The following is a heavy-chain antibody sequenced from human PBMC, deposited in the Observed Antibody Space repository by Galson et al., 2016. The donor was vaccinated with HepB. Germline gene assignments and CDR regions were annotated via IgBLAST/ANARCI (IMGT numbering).Heavy chain of an antibody. V-gene: IGHV4-34*01. CDR2: ISHSGST. Sequence: SETLSLTCAVYGGSFSGYYWSWIRQPPGRGLEWIGEISHSGSTNYNPSLKSRVTMSVDMSKNQFSLKLSSVTAADTAVYYCVRARRLQWFGELFAYWGQGTLVTGTS. CDR1: GGSFSGYY. CDR3: VRARRLQWFGELFAY. J-gene: IGHJ4*02. D-gene: IGHD3-10*01.